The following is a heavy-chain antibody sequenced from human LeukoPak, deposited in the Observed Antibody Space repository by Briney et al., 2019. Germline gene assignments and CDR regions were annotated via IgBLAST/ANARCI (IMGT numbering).Heavy chain of an antibody. CDR3: ARVWGTTEAFDI. CDR1: GGSISSGSYY. V-gene: IGHV4-61*02. J-gene: IGHJ3*02. Sequence: SETLSLTCTVSGGSISSGSYYWSWIRQPAGRGLEWIGRIYTSGSTNYNPSLKSRVTISVDTSKNQFSLKLSSVTAADTAVYYCARVWGTTEAFDIWGQGTMVTVSS. CDR2: IYTSGST. D-gene: IGHD3-16*01.